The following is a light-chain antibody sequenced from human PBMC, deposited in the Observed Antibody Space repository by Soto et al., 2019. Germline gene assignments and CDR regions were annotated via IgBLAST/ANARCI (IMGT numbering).Light chain of an antibody. J-gene: IGLJ1*01. Sequence: QSVLTQPASVSGSPGRSITISCTGNSSDVGGYKFVSWYQQHPGKGPKLLIYEVTNRPSGVSHRFSGSKSGTTASLTISGLQAEDDPDYYCSSYAGSSPLYVVGTGTKVTVL. CDR2: EVT. CDR1: SSDVGGYKF. V-gene: IGLV2-14*01. CDR3: SSYAGSSPLYV.